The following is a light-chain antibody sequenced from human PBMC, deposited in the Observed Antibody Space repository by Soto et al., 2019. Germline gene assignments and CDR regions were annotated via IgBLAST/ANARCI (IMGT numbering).Light chain of an antibody. J-gene: IGKJ3*01. Sequence: DIVMTQSPDSLAVSLGERVTINCRSSQSVLYSSNNKDYLAWYQQKPGQPPKLLIYWASTRELGVPDRFSGSGSGTDFTLTISSLQAEDVAVYYCQHYHSVPFTFGPGTKVDI. V-gene: IGKV4-1*01. CDR1: QSVLYSSNNKDY. CDR3: QHYHSVPFT. CDR2: WAS.